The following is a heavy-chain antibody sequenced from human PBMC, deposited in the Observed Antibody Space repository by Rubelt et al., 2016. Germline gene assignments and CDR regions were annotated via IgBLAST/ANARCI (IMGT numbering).Heavy chain of an antibody. CDR2: IYSGGST. Sequence: VQLVESGGGLVQPGGSLRLSCAASGFTVSSNYMSWVRQAPGKGLEWVSVIYSGGSTYYADSVKGRFTISRDNSKNTLYLQMNSLRAEDTAVYYCARLIAAAGTGFDPWGQGTLVTVSS. CDR1: GFTVSSNY. V-gene: IGHV3-66*01. CDR3: ARLIAAAGTGFDP. D-gene: IGHD6-13*01. J-gene: IGHJ5*02.